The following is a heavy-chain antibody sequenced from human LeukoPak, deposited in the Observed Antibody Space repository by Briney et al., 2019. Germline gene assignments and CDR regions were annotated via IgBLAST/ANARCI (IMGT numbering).Heavy chain of an antibody. CDR3: ARGKEVGATFDDAFDI. D-gene: IGHD1-26*01. V-gene: IGHV1-18*01. J-gene: IGHJ3*02. Sequence: GASVKVSCKASGYTFTSYGISWVRQAPGQGLEWMGWISAYNGNTNYAQKLQGRVTMTTDTSTSTAYMELRSLRSDDTAVYYCARGKEVGATFDDAFDIWGQGTMVTVSS. CDR2: ISAYNGNT. CDR1: GYTFTSYG.